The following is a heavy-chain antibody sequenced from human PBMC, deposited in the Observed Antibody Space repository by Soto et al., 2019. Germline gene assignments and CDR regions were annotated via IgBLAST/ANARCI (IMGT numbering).Heavy chain of an antibody. V-gene: IGHV1-2*04. CDR2: INPNGGFT. J-gene: IGHJ6*03. D-gene: IGHD5-12*01. Sequence: ASVKVYCKTSGDTINVYYIHCVRQAPGQGLEWMGWINPNGGFTNYAQKFQGWVTMTRDTSIRTVYMELSSLRSDDTAVYYCARESGGATATLDYYYFYMDVWGKGTTVTAP. CDR3: ARESGGATATLDYYYFYMDV. CDR1: GDTINVYY.